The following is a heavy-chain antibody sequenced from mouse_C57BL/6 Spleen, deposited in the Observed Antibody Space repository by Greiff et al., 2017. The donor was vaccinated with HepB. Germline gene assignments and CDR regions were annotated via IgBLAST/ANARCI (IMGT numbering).Heavy chain of an antibody. CDR3: TRGGGRRIYAMDY. Sequence: EVQLQESGPGLVKPSQSLSLTCSVTGYSITSGYYWYWIRQFPGNKLEWMGYISYDGSNNYNPSLKNRITITRDTSKNQFFLKLNTLTTEDTATYYCTRGGGRRIYAMDYWGQGTSVTVSS. J-gene: IGHJ4*01. CDR1: GYSITSGYY. CDR2: ISYDGSN. V-gene: IGHV3-6*01.